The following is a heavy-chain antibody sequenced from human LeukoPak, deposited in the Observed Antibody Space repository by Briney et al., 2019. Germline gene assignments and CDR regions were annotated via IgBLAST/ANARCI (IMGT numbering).Heavy chain of an antibody. CDR1: GGSISSYY. CDR2: IYYSGST. Sequence: PSETLSLTCTVSGGSISSYYWSWIRQPPGKGLEWIGYIYYSGSTNYNPSLKSRVTISVDTSKNQFSLKLSSVTAADTAVYYCARSYYYEAFDIWGQGTMVTVSS. CDR3: ARSYYYEAFDI. D-gene: IGHD3-10*01. J-gene: IGHJ3*02. V-gene: IGHV4-59*01.